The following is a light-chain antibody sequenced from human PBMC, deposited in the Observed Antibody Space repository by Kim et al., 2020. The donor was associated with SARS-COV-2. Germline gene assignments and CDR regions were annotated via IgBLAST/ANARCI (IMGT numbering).Light chain of an antibody. CDR2: EDT. J-gene: IGLJ3*02. V-gene: IGLV6-57*01. CDR1: RGTIASNY. CDR3: QSFDRDTQV. Sequence: GKTVNITCTRDRGTIASNYVQWYQQRPGSSPTPVIYEDTHRPSGVPDRFSGSIDSSSNSASLTISGLKTEDEADYYCQSFDRDTQVFGGGTQLTVL.